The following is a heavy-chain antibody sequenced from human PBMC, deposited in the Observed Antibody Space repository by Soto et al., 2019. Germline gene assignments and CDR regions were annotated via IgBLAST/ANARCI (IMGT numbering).Heavy chain of an antibody. CDR3: ARDRVDTAMVNYYYGMDV. D-gene: IGHD5-18*01. CDR1: GYTFTSYY. J-gene: IGHJ6*02. Sequence: GASVKVSCKASGYTFTSYYMHWVRQAPGQGLEWMGIINPSGGSTSYAQEFQGRVTMTRDTSTSTVYMELSSLRSEDTAVYYCARDRVDTAMVNYYYGMDVWGQGTTVTVSS. V-gene: IGHV1-46*01. CDR2: INPSGGST.